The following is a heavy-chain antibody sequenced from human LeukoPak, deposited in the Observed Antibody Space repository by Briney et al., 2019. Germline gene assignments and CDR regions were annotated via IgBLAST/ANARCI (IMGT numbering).Heavy chain of an antibody. D-gene: IGHD3-22*01. CDR1: GGSIGSGGYY. J-gene: IGHJ5*02. V-gene: IGHV4-31*03. Sequence: SQTLSLTCTVSGGSIGSGGYYWSWIRQHPGKGLEWIGYIYYSGSTYYNPSLKSRVTISVDTSKNQFSLKLSSVTAADTAVYYCARVYYYDVEYNWFDPWGQGTLVTVSS. CDR2: IYYSGST. CDR3: ARVYYYDVEYNWFDP.